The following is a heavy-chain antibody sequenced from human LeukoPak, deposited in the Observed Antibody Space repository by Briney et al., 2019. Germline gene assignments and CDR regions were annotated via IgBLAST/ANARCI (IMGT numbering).Heavy chain of an antibody. CDR1: GGSISSYY. CDR3: ARWVVAATMTN. V-gene: IGHV4-59*01. J-gene: IGHJ4*02. D-gene: IGHD2-15*01. CDR2: IYYSGST. Sequence: SETLSLTCTVSGGSISSYYWSWIRQPPGEGLEWIGYIYYSGSTNYNPSLKSRVTISVDTSKNQFSLKLSSVTAADTAVYYCARWVVAATMTNWGQGTLVTVSS.